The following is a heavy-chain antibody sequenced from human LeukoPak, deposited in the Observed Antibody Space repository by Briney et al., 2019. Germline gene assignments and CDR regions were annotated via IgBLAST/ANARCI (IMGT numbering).Heavy chain of an antibody. V-gene: IGHV4-38-2*01. Sequence: SETLSLTCAVSGFSISSGYSWGWIRQPPGKGLEWIGNIYHDGNTYYNPSLKSRLTVSVDKSQNQFSLTLSSVAAADTAVYFCARLTASRRAFDMWGQGTKVTVSS. J-gene: IGHJ3*02. CDR3: ARLTASRRAFDM. D-gene: IGHD2-2*01. CDR1: GFSISSGYS. CDR2: IYHDGNT.